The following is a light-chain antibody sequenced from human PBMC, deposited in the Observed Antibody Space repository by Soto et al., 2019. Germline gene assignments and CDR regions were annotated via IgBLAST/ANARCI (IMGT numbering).Light chain of an antibody. Sequence: EIVMTQSPATLSVSPGESATLSCRASQSVRSNLAWYQQKPGQAPRLLFSGASTRATGIPARFSGSGSGTEFTLNINSLQSEDFAVYYCQKYNDWLSFGGGTKVEI. V-gene: IGKV3D-15*01. CDR2: GAS. CDR1: QSVRSN. CDR3: QKYNDWLS. J-gene: IGKJ4*01.